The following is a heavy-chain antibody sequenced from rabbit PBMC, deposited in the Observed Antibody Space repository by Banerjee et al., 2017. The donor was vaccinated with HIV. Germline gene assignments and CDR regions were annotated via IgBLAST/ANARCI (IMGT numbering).Heavy chain of an antibody. D-gene: IGHD7-1*01. CDR3: ARDLAGVTGWNFGL. CDR1: GFSFSSANW. J-gene: IGHJ4*01. V-gene: IGHV1S40*01. Sequence: QSLEESGGDPVKPGASLTLTCTASGFSFSSANWIYWVRQAPGKGLEWIACSYAGSSGSTYYASWAKGRFTISKTSSTTVTLQMTSLTAADTATYFCARDLAGVTGWNFGLWGPGTLVTVS. CDR2: SYAGSSGST.